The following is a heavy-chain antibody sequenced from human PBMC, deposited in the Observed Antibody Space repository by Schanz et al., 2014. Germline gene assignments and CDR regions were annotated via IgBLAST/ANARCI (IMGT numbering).Heavy chain of an antibody. V-gene: IGHV4-59*12. CDR3: YGMDV. CDR1: GDSISGYY. J-gene: IGHJ6*02. CDR2: IFFRGST. Sequence: QVQLQESGPGLVKPSETLSLTCTVSGDSISGYYWNWIRQPPGKGLEWIGYIFFRGSTYYNPSLKSRVTISIDASKNQFSLRPTSVAAADTAVYYCYGMDVWGQGTTVTVSS.